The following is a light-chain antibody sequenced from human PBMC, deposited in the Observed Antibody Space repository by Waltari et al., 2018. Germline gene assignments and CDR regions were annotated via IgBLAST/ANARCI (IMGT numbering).Light chain of an antibody. CDR1: SSYVGGYNY. J-gene: IGLJ1*01. Sequence: QSALTQPASVSGSPGQSITISCPGTSSYVGGYNYVSWYQQHPGKAPKLMIYEVSNRPSGVSNRFSGSKSGNTASLTISGLQAEDEADYYCSSYTSSSTLDYVFGTGTKVTVL. V-gene: IGLV2-14*01. CDR3: SSYTSSSTLDYV. CDR2: EVS.